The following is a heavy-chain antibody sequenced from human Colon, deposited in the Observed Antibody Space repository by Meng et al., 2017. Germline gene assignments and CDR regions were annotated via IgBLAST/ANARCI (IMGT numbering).Heavy chain of an antibody. CDR2: IYYSGST. J-gene: IGHJ2*01. D-gene: IGHD3-22*01. CDR1: GGSIRSGDYY. CDR3: ARGYYDSSGYGYWYFDL. V-gene: IGHV4-30-4*01. Sequence: QVQPQESGPGLGKPSQPLSLTCTVSGGSIRSGDYYWSWIPQPPGKGLEWIGYIYYSGSTYYNPSLKSRVTISVDTSKNQFSLKLSSVTAADTAVYYCARGYYDSSGYGYWYFDLWGRGTLVTVSS.